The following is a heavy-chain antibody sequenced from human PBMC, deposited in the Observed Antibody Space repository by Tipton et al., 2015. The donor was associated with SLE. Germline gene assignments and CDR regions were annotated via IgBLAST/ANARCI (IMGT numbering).Heavy chain of an antibody. Sequence: TLSLTCAVYGGSFSGYYWSWIRQPPGKGLEWVGEIDHSGSTNYNPSLKSRVTISVDTSKSQFSLKVRSVTAADTAVYYCARGRGRITIFGVVAYDSWGQGTLVTVSS. CDR1: GGSFSGYY. J-gene: IGHJ4*02. CDR2: IDHSGST. D-gene: IGHD3-3*01. CDR3: ARGRGRITIFGVVAYDS. V-gene: IGHV4-34*01.